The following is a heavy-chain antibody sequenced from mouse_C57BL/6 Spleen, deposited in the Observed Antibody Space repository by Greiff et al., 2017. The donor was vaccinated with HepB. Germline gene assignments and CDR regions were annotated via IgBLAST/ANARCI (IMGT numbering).Heavy chain of an antibody. CDR1: GYAFSSSW. V-gene: IGHV1-82*01. Sequence: VQLQQSGPELVKPGASVKISCKASGYAFSSSWMNWVKQRPGKGLEWIGRIYPGDGDTNYNGKFKGKATLTADKSSRTAYMQLSSLTSEDSAVYCCARGRRYPSMDYWGQGTSVTVSS. J-gene: IGHJ4*01. CDR3: ARGRRYPSMDY. D-gene: IGHD1-1*01. CDR2: IYPGDGDT.